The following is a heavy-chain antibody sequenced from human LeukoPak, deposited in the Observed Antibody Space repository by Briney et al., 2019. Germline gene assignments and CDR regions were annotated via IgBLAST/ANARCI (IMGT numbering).Heavy chain of an antibody. CDR2: ISASGAST. Sequence: GGSLRLSCAASEFTFSSYAMSWVRQAPGKGLEWVSAISASGASTYNADSVKGRFTISRDNSKNTLYLQMNSLRAEDTAVYFCARGKARSGWGDDWGQGTLVTVSS. J-gene: IGHJ4*02. V-gene: IGHV3-23*01. D-gene: IGHD6-19*01. CDR1: EFTFSSYA. CDR3: ARGKARSGWGDD.